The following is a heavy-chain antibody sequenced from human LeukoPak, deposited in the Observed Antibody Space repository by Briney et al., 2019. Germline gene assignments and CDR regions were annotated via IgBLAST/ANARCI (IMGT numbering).Heavy chain of an antibody. CDR2: INHSGST. CDR1: GGSFSGYY. D-gene: IGHD2-2*01. Sequence: SETLSLTCAVYGGSFSGYYWSWIRQPPGKGLEWIGEINHSGSTNYNPSLKSRVTISVDTSKNQFSLKLSSVTAADTAVYYCARRLADIVVVPAAIPSSAYYFDYWGQGTLVTVSS. V-gene: IGHV4-34*01. CDR3: ARRLADIVVVPAAIPSSAYYFDY. J-gene: IGHJ4*02.